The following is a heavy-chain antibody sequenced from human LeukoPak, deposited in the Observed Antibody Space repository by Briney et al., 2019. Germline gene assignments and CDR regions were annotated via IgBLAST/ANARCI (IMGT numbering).Heavy chain of an antibody. CDR2: ISAYNGNT. D-gene: IGHD6-13*01. J-gene: IGHJ6*03. V-gene: IGHV1-18*01. CDR1: GYTFTSYG. CDR3: ARSSEYGVAAAGTANYYYYYMDV. Sequence: ASVKVSCKASGYTFTSYGISWVRQAPGQGLEWMGWISAYNGNTNYAQKLQGRVTMTTDTSTSTAYMELSSLRSEDTAVYYCARSSEYGVAAAGTANYYYYYMDVWGKGTTVTVSS.